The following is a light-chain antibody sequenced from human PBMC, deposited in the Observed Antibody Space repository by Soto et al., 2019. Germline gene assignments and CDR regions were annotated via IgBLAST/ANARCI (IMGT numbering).Light chain of an antibody. CDR1: SPNIGAGYE. CDR3: QSYDSSLSVYV. J-gene: IGLJ1*01. Sequence: QSVLTQPSSVSGGPGQRVTISCTGSSPNIGAGYEVHWYQQLPGTAPKLLIYGNNNRPSGVPDRFSGSKSGTSASLAITGLQAEDEADYYCQSYDSSLSVYVFGSGTKVTVL. V-gene: IGLV1-40*01. CDR2: GNN.